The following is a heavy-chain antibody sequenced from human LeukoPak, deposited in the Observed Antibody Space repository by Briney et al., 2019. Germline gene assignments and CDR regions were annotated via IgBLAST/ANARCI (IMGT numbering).Heavy chain of an antibody. D-gene: IGHD3-10*01. Sequence: SETLSLTCTVSGGSISSSSYYWGWIRQPPGKGLEWIGSIYYSGSTYYNPSLKSRVTISVDTSKNQFSLKLSSVTAADTAVYYCATNLYGSGNYFAYWGQGTLVTVSS. V-gene: IGHV4-39*07. J-gene: IGHJ4*02. CDR3: ATNLYGSGNYFAY. CDR2: IYYSGST. CDR1: GGSISSSSYY.